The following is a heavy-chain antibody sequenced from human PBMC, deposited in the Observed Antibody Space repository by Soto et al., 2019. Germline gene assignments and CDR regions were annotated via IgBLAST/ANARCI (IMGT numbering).Heavy chain of an antibody. CDR3: ARDLGRTAAGYYYYYAMDV. V-gene: IGHV3-7*01. J-gene: IGHJ6*02. CDR2: IKQDGSEK. Sequence: VGSLRLSCAASGFTFSNYWMNWVRQAPGKGLEWVANIKQDGSEKYFVDSVKGRFTISRDNAKNSLYLQMNSLRAEDTAVYYCARDLGRTAAGYYYYYAMDVWGQGTTVTVSS. CDR1: GFTFSNYW. D-gene: IGHD2-2*01.